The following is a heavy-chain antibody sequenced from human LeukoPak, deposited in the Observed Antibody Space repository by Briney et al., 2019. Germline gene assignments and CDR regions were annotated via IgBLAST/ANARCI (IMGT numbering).Heavy chain of an antibody. CDR1: GGSFSGYY. CDR3: ARGRVIPRYYYYGMDV. J-gene: IGHJ6*02. V-gene: IGHV4-34*01. CDR2: INHSGST. D-gene: IGHD2-21*01. Sequence: SETLSLTCAVYGGSFSGYYWSWIRQPPGKGLEWIGEINHSGSTNYNPSLKSRVTISVDTSKNQFSLKLSSVTAADTAAYYCARGRVIPRYYYYGMDVWGQGTTVTVSS.